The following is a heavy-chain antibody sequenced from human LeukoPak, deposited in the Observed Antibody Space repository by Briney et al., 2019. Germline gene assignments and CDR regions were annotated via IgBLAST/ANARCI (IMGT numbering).Heavy chain of an antibody. V-gene: IGHV4-59*01. D-gene: IGHD5-18*01. CDR3: ARSWDTAMVRD. J-gene: IGHJ4*02. Sequence: PSETLSLTCTVSGGSISSYYWSWIRQPPGKGLEWIGYIYYSGSTNYNPSLKSRVTISVDTSKNQFSLKLSPVTAADTAVYYCARSWDTAMVRDWGQGTLVTVSS. CDR2: IYYSGST. CDR1: GGSISSYY.